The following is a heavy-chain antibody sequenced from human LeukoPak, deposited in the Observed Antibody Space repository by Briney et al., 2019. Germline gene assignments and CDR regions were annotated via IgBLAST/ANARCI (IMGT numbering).Heavy chain of an antibody. CDR3: ARAATDYDHAFDI. CDR1: GGSFSGYY. D-gene: IGHD3-22*01. CDR2: INHSGST. V-gene: IGHV4-34*01. Sequence: SETLSLTCAVYGGSFSGYYWSWIRQPPGKGLEWIGEINHSGSTNYNPSLKSRVTISVDTSKNQFSLKLSSVTAADTAVYYCARAATDYDHAFDIWGQGTMVTVSS. J-gene: IGHJ3*02.